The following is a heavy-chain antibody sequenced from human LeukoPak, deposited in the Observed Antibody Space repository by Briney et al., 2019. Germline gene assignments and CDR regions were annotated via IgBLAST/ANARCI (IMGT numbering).Heavy chain of an antibody. J-gene: IGHJ4*02. CDR1: GFAFSSYW. CDR3: ARGGGTWGALAFKY. D-gene: IGHD1-26*01. V-gene: IGHV4-34*01. Sequence: KSGGSLRLSCAASGFAFSSYWMHWVRQAPGKGLEWIGEINHSGSTNYNPSLKSRVTISVDTSKNQFSLKLSSVTAADTAVYYCARGGGTWGALAFKYWGQGTLVTVSS. CDR2: INHSGST.